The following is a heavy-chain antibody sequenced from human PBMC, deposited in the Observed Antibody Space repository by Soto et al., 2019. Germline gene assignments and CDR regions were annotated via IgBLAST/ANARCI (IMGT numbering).Heavy chain of an antibody. CDR1: GFTFNIYG. CDR2: ISYDGSNQ. V-gene: IGHV3-30*18. Sequence: LRLSCAASGFTFNIYGMHWVRQAPDKGLEWVALISYDGSNQYYADSVKGRFTISRDNSKNTLFLQMNSLRADDTAVYYCAKDQASGQGSFDSWGQGNLVTVSS. J-gene: IGHJ4*02. CDR3: AKDQASGQGSFDS.